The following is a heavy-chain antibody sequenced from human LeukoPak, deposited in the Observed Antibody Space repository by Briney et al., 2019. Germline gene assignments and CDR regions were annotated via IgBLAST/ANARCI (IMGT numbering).Heavy chain of an antibody. Sequence: GGSLRLSCAASGFTFSSYSMNWVRQTPGKGLEWVSSISTSSSYIYYADSVKGRFTISRDNAKNSLYLQMNSLRAEDTAVYYCARDRQFCSSTSCSPWADYWGQGTLVTVSS. CDR1: GFTFSSYS. J-gene: IGHJ4*02. V-gene: IGHV3-21*01. D-gene: IGHD2-2*01. CDR2: ISTSSSYI. CDR3: ARDRQFCSSTSCSPWADY.